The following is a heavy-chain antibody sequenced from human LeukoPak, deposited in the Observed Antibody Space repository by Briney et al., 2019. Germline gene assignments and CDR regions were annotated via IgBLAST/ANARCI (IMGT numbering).Heavy chain of an antibody. CDR2: ISYDGSNK. D-gene: IGHD5-24*01. J-gene: IGHJ4*02. V-gene: IGHV3-30*03. CDR3: VTKWRWLQF. CDR1: GFTFSSYG. Sequence: PGRSLRLSCAASGFTFSSYGMHWVRQAPGKGLEWVAIISYDGSNKYYADSVKGRFTISRDNAKNSLYLQMNSLRAEDTAVYYCVTKWRWLQFWGQGTLVTVSS.